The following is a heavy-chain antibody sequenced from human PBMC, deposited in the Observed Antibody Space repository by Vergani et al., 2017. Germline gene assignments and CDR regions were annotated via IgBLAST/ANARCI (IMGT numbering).Heavy chain of an antibody. Sequence: QVQLVQSGAEVKKPGSSVKVSCKASGGTFSSYTISWVRQAPGQGLEWMGRIIPILGIANYAQKFQGRVTMTRNTSISTAYMELSSLRSEDTAVYYCARGRQLGRGWFDPWGQGTLVTVSS. CDR2: IIPILGIA. V-gene: IGHV1-69*02. J-gene: IGHJ5*02. D-gene: IGHD6-6*01. CDR1: GGTFSSYT. CDR3: ARGRQLGRGWFDP.